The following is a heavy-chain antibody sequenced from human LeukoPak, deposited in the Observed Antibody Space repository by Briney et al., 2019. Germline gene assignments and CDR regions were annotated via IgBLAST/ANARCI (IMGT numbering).Heavy chain of an antibody. CDR1: RYTFTGYY. D-gene: IGHD3-22*01. Sequence: VASVKVSCKASRYTFTGYYMHWVRQAPGQGLEWMGWINPNSGDTNYVQKFQGRVAMTRDTSISTAYMELSRLRSDDTALYYCARGRYYYDSSGSSGYFQHWGQGTLVTVSS. CDR2: INPNSGDT. J-gene: IGHJ1*01. V-gene: IGHV1-2*02. CDR3: ARGRYYYDSSGSSGYFQH.